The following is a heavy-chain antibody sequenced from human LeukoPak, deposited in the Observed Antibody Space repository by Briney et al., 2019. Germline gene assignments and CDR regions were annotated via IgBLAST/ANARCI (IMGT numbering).Heavy chain of an antibody. V-gene: IGHV3-30-3*01. CDR1: GFTFSSYA. J-gene: IGHJ4*02. D-gene: IGHD4-11*01. CDR3: ARGPPRGADYSNYCMDY. Sequence: QPGRSLRLSCAASGFTFSSYAMHWVRQAPGKGLEWVAVISYDGSNKYYADSVKGRFTISRDNSKNTLYLQMNSLRAEDTAVYYCARGPPRGADYSNYCMDYWGQGTLVTVSS. CDR2: ISYDGSNK.